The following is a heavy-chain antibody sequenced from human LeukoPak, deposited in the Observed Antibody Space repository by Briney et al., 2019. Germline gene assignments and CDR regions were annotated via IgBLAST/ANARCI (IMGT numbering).Heavy chain of an antibody. CDR3: ARELERWQQSRGWFHH. CDR1: GYTFTSYY. Sequence: GASVKVSCKASGYTFTSYYMHWVRQAPGQGLEWMGWINPNSGGTNYAQKFQGRVTMTRDTSITAAYMELNNLKSDDTAVYYCARELERWQQSRGWFHHWGQGTLVTVSS. D-gene: IGHD5-24*01. J-gene: IGHJ5*02. CDR2: INPNSGGT. V-gene: IGHV1-2*02.